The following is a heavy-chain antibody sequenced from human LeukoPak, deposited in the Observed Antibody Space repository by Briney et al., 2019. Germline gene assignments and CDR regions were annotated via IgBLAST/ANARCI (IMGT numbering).Heavy chain of an antibody. V-gene: IGHV3-21*04. CDR3: AKGPLAALGDY. CDR2: ISTSSSYI. D-gene: IGHD2-15*01. Sequence: GGSLRLSCAAYGFTFSSYSMNWVRQAPGKGLEWVSFISTSSSYIYYADSVKGRFTISRDNSKNTLYLQMNSLRAVDTAVYYCAKGPLAALGDYWGQGTLVTVSS. CDR1: GFTFSSYS. J-gene: IGHJ4*02.